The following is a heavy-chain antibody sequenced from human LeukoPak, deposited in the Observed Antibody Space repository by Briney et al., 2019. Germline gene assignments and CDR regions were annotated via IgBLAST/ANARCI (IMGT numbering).Heavy chain of an antibody. CDR2: TYTSGSI. V-gene: IGHV4-4*07. Sequence: KPLETLSLTCTVSGASISSYYWSWIRQPAGKGLEWIGRTYTSGSINYNPSLKSRVTMSVDTSKNQFSLKLSSVTAADTAVYYCARIAAADAFDIWGQGTMVTVSS. J-gene: IGHJ3*02. D-gene: IGHD6-13*01. CDR3: ARIAAADAFDI. CDR1: GASISSYY.